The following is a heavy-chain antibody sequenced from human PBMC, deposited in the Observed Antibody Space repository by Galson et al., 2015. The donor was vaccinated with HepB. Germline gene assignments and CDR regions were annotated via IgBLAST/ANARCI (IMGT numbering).Heavy chain of an antibody. CDR3: ARGRSSTIYYYYYYYMDV. D-gene: IGHD6-13*01. J-gene: IGHJ6*03. CDR1: GGSISSYY. CDR2: IYYSGST. V-gene: IGHV4-59*01. Sequence: SETLSLTCTVSGGSISSYYWSRIRQPPGKGLEWIGYIYYSGSTNYNPSLKSRVTISVDTSKNQFSLKLSSVTAADTAVYYCARGRSSTIYYYYYYYMDVWGKGTTVTVSS.